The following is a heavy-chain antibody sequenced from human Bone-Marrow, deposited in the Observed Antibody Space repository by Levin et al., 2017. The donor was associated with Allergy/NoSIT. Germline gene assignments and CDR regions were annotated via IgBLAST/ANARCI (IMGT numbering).Heavy chain of an antibody. CDR1: GGSFYTSY. CDR2: INHSGTT. CDR3: AGAFASAGTDSIYFYYYGVDV. Sequence: SQTLSLTCGVYGGSFYTSYWSWVRQPPGKGLEWIGEINHSGTTKYNPSLKSRVTISVDTSENHISLRLSSVTAADTAVYYCAGAFASAGTDSIYFYYYGVDVWGQGTTVTVSS. J-gene: IGHJ6*02. V-gene: IGHV4-34*01. D-gene: IGHD6-13*01.